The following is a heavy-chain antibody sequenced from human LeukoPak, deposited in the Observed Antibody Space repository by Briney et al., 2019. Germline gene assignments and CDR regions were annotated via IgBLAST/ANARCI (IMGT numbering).Heavy chain of an antibody. CDR3: ARAGYCSGGNCYGYYFDS. Sequence: GGSLRLSCAASGFTFSNYVMHWVRQAPGKGLEWVASIWFDGRIKYYPDSVKGRFTISRDNSKNTLHLQMNSLRPDDTAVYYCARAGYCSGGNCYGYYFDSWGQGALVTVSS. CDR2: IWFDGRIK. V-gene: IGHV3-30*02. J-gene: IGHJ4*02. CDR1: GFTFSNYV. D-gene: IGHD2-15*01.